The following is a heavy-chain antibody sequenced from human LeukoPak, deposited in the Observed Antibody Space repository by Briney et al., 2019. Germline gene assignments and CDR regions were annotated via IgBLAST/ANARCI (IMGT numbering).Heavy chain of an antibody. CDR2: ISGSGGST. CDR1: GFTFSSYA. Sequence: GGSLRLSCAASGFTFSSYAMSWVRQAPGKGLEWVSAISGSGGSTYYADSVKGRFTISRDNSKNTLYLQMNSLRAEDTAVYYCAKATMVRGVTIRFDYWGQGTLVTVSS. V-gene: IGHV3-23*01. D-gene: IGHD3-10*01. CDR3: AKATMVRGVTIRFDY. J-gene: IGHJ4*02.